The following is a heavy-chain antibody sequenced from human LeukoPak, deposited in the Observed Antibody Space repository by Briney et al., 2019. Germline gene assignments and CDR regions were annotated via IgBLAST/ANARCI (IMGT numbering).Heavy chain of an antibody. CDR3: ARERGQYCSSTSCSDSTNYYYYYYMDV. CDR2: ISAYNGNT. J-gene: IGHJ6*03. D-gene: IGHD2-2*01. CDR1: GYTFTSYG. V-gene: IGHV1-18*01. Sequence: ASVKVSCKASGYTFTSYGISWVRQAPGQGLEWMGWISAYNGNTNYAQKLQGRVTMTTDTSTSTAYMELRSLRSDDTAEYYCARERGQYCSSTSCSDSTNYYYYYYMDVWGKGTTVTVSS.